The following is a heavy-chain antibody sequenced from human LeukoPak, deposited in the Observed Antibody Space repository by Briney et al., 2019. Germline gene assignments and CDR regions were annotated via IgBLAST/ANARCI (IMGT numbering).Heavy chain of an antibody. CDR3: ARCLLNYIWGSYRSGDAFDI. CDR2: INHSGST. V-gene: IGHV4-34*01. Sequence: PSETLSLTCAVYGGSFSGYYWSWIRQPPGKGLEWIGEINHSGSTNYNPSLKSRVTISVDTSKNQFSLKLSSVTAADTAVYYCARCLLNYIWGSYRSGDAFDIWGQGTMVTVSS. D-gene: IGHD3-16*02. CDR1: GGSFSGYY. J-gene: IGHJ3*02.